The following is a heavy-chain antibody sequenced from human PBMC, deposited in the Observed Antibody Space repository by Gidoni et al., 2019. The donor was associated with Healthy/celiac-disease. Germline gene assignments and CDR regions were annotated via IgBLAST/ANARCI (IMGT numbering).Heavy chain of an antibody. V-gene: IGHV4-59*01. CDR2: IYYSGST. J-gene: IGHJ6*02. CDR3: ARDRRLGYCSSTSCPAGSYYYYYGMDV. D-gene: IGHD2-2*01. CDR1: GGSISSYY. Sequence: QVQLQESGPGLVKPSETLSLTCPVSGGSISSYYWNWIRQPPGKGLEWIGYIYYSGSTNYNPSLKSRVTISVDTSKNQFSLKLSSVTAADTAVYYCARDRRLGYCSSTSCPAGSYYYYYGMDVWGQGTTVTVSS.